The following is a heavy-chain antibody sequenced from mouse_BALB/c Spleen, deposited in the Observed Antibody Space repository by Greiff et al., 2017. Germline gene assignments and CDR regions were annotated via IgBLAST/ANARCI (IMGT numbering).Heavy chain of an antibody. J-gene: IGHJ4*01. D-gene: IGHD2-10*01. CDR3: ARDSAYYGKGTRAMDY. CDR2: ISSGGSYT. Sequence: EVHLVESGGGLVKPGGSLKLSCAASGFTFSSYAMSWVRQSPEKRLEWVAEISSGGSYTYYPDTVTGRFTISRDNAKNTLYLEMSSLRSEDTAMYYCARDSAYYGKGTRAMDYWGQGTSVTVSS. V-gene: IGHV5-9-4*01. CDR1: GFTFSSYA.